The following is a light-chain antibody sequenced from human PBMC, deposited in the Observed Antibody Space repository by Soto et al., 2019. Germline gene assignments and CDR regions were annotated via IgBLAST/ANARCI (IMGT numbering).Light chain of an antibody. CDR2: NTT. J-gene: IGLJ2*01. V-gene: IGLV8-61*01. CDR3: ALYVGSGTVV. Sequence: QAVVTQEPSVSVSPGGTVILTCGLTSGSVSTSYYPIWYQQSPGLAPRTLIYNTTTRSSGVPDRFSGSILGNKAALTITGAQSDDESDYLCALYVGSGTVVFGGGTKVTVL. CDR1: SGSVSTSYY.